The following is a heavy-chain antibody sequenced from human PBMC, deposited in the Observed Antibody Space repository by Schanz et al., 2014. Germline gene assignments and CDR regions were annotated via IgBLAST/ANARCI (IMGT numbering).Heavy chain of an antibody. Sequence: QVQLVESGGSVVQPGRSLRLSCAGSGFSFSDYGMHWVRQAPGRGLEYIGRIKTKDEGEVPEYSAPAKGRFTISRDGSKNTLYLQMNSLRAEDTAVYYCARDKGGYYPFDYWGQGTLVTVSS. D-gene: IGHD3-3*01. CDR2: KTKDEGEVP. V-gene: IGHV3-30*03. J-gene: IGHJ4*02. CDR3: ARDKGGYYPFDY. CDR1: GFSFSDYG.